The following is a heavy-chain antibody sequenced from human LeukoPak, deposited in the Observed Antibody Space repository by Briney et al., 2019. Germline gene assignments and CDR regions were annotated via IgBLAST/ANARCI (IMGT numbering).Heavy chain of an antibody. J-gene: IGHJ4*02. Sequence: GGSLRLSCAASGFAFSSYAMHWVRQAPGKGLEWVAVISYDGSNKYYADSVKGRFTISRDNSKNTLYLQMNSLRAEDTAVYYCARSMIILDYWGQGTLVTVSS. CDR3: ARSMIILDY. CDR2: ISYDGSNK. V-gene: IGHV3-30*04. D-gene: IGHD3-16*01. CDR1: GFAFSSYA.